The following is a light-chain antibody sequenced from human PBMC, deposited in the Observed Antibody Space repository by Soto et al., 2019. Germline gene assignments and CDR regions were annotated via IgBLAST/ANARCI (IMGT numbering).Light chain of an antibody. V-gene: IGKV1-39*01. CDR3: QQSCTTPYT. Sequence: DIQMTQSPPSLSASVGDTVTITCRASQSIRMALNWYQQKPGKAPNLLIYGTSYLRSGVPSRFSGSASGTDFTITISGLQPEDFATYYCQQSCTTPYTFGPGTRVDF. CDR1: QSIRMA. J-gene: IGKJ3*01. CDR2: GTS.